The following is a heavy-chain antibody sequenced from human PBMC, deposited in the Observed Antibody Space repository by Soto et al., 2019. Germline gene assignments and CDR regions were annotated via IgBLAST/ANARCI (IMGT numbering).Heavy chain of an antibody. V-gene: IGHV1-69*01. J-gene: IGHJ6*02. CDR1: GGTFSSYA. Sequence: QVQLVQSGAEVKKPGSSVKVSCKASGGTFSSYAISWVRQAPGQGLEWMGGIIPIFGTANYAQKFQGRVTITADESTSTAYMELSSLRSEDTAVYYCARDAPDYYDSSGYSPHYYYGMDVWGQGTTVTVSS. CDR2: IIPIFGTA. CDR3: ARDAPDYYDSSGYSPHYYYGMDV. D-gene: IGHD3-22*01.